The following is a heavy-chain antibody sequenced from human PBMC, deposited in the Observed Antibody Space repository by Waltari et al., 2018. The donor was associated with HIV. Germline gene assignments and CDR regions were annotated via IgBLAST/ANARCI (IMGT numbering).Heavy chain of an antibody. V-gene: IGHV3-73*02. Sequence: EVQLVESGGGLVQPGGSLRLSCAAAGSTISDSAIRWVLQPSGKGLEWVGRIRSKANSYATAYGASVKGRFIISRDDSKNMAYLQMSSLKTEDTAVYYCSRPLTYYDFWSGYYYSYGMDVWGQGTTVTVSS. CDR2: IRSKANSYAT. J-gene: IGHJ6*02. CDR3: SRPLTYYDFWSGYYYSYGMDV. CDR1: GSTISDSA. D-gene: IGHD3-3*01.